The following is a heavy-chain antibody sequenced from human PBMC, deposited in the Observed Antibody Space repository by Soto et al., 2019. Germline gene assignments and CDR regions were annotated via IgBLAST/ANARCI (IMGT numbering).Heavy chain of an antibody. Sequence: SVKVSCKASGGTFSSYAISWVRQAPGQGLEWMGGIIPIFGTANYAQKFQGRVTITADESTSTAYMELSSLRSEDTAVYYCARGPYYYDSSGPWGYFDLWGRGTLVTVSS. J-gene: IGHJ2*01. CDR1: GGTFSSYA. D-gene: IGHD3-22*01. V-gene: IGHV1-69*13. CDR2: IIPIFGTA. CDR3: ARGPYYYDSSGPWGYFDL.